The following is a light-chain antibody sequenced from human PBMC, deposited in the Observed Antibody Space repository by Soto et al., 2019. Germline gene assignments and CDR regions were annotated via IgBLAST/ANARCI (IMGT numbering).Light chain of an antibody. V-gene: IGLV2-8*01. Sequence: QSALTQPPAASGSPGESVTISCTGSSSDVGGYNYVSWYQQHPAKAPKLMIYEVSRRPSGVPDRFSGSKSGNTAFLTVSGLQAEDEADYYCTSYAGSNTVVFGGGTKLTVL. CDR2: EVS. CDR1: SSDVGGYNY. CDR3: TSYAGSNTVV. J-gene: IGLJ2*01.